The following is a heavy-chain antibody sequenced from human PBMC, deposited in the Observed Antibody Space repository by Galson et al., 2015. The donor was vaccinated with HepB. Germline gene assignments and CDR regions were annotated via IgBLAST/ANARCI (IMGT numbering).Heavy chain of an antibody. J-gene: IGHJ6*03. CDR1: GFTFSSYA. Sequence: SLRLSCAASGFTFSSYAMHWVRQAPGKGLEWVAVISYDGSNKYYADSVKGRFTISRDNSKNTLYLQMNSLRAEDTAVYYCARLDYYYYYMDVWGKGTTVTVSS. CDR2: ISYDGSNK. V-gene: IGHV3-30-3*01. CDR3: ARLDYYYYYMDV.